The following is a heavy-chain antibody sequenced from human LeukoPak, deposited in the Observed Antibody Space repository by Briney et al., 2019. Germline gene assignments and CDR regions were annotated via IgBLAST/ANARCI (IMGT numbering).Heavy chain of an antibody. D-gene: IGHD3-10*01. V-gene: IGHV3-23*01. CDR3: ATHETSMVRGVIAY. J-gene: IGHJ4*02. CDR2: ISNGGSGT. Sequence: PGGSLRLSCAASGFTFSSYAMSWVRQAPGKGLEWVSAISNGGSGTYYADSVKSRFTMSRDNSKNTLYLQMNSLRAEDTAVYYCATHETSMVRGVIAYWGQGTLVTVSS. CDR1: GFTFSSYA.